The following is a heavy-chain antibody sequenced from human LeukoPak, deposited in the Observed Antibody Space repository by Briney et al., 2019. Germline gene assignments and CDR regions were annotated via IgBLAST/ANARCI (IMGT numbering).Heavy chain of an antibody. CDR3: AKGMSYDILTGYRY. D-gene: IGHD3-9*01. Sequence: GGSLRLSCAASGFTFDDYAMHWVRQAPGKGLEWVSGISWNSGSIGYADSVKGRFTISRDNAKNSLYLQMNSLRAEDTALYYCAKGMSYDILTGYRYWGQGTLVTVSS. V-gene: IGHV3-9*01. J-gene: IGHJ4*02. CDR2: ISWNSGSI. CDR1: GFTFDDYA.